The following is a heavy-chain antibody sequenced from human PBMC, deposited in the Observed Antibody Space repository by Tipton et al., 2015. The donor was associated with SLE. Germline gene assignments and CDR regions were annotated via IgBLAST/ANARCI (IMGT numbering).Heavy chain of an antibody. D-gene: IGHD7-27*01. CDR3: ARGTYTKWGSLDGFDV. J-gene: IGHJ3*01. Sequence: TLSLTCTVTGGSIISGSSYWSWIRQPAGKGLEWIGRIYTSGSTNYNPSLKSRVTMSVETSKSHFSLSLSSVTAADTAIYYCARGTYTKWGSLDGFDVWGQGTMVTVSS. V-gene: IGHV4-61*02. CDR2: IYTSGST. CDR1: GGSIISGSSY.